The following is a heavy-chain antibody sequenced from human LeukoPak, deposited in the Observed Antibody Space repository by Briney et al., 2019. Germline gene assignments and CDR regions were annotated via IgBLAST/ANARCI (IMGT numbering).Heavy chain of an antibody. V-gene: IGHV4-61*05. J-gene: IGHJ4*02. CDR3: ARLSRVVINAYFDY. Sequence: PSETLSLTCIVSGGSISSGTYYWGWIRQPPGKGLEWIGYIYYSGSTNYNPSLKSRVTISVDTSKNQFSLKLSSVTAADTAVYYCARLSRVVINAYFDYWGQGTLVTVSS. CDR2: IYYSGST. D-gene: IGHD3-3*01. CDR1: GGSISSGTYY.